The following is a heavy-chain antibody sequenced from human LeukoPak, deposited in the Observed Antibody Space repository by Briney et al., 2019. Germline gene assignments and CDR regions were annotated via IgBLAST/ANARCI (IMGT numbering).Heavy chain of an antibody. CDR1: GYTFTSYY. J-gene: IGHJ5*02. V-gene: IGHV1-46*01. Sequence: GASVKVSCKASGYTFTSYYMHWVRQAPGQGLEWMGIINPSGGSTSYAQKFQGRVTMTRDTSTSTAYMELSSLRSEDTAVYYCARDIDFSLWSGYSELGAWGQGTLVTVSS. CDR2: INPSGGST. D-gene: IGHD3-3*01. CDR3: ARDIDFSLWSGYSELGA.